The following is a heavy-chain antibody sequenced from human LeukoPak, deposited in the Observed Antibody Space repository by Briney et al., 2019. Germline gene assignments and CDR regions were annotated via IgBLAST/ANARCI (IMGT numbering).Heavy chain of an antibody. CDR1: GGSFSGYY. V-gene: IGHV4-34*01. D-gene: IGHD4-17*01. Sequence: SETLSLTCAVYGGSFSGYYWSWIRQPPGKGLEWIGEINHSGSTNYNPSLKSRVTISVDTSKNQFSLKLSSVTAADTAVYYCARGNDYGDSHDLDYWGQGTLVTVSS. CDR2: INHSGST. CDR3: ARGNDYGDSHDLDY. J-gene: IGHJ4*02.